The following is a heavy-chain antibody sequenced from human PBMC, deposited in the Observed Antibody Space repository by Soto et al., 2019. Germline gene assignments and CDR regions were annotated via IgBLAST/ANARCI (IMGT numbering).Heavy chain of an antibody. D-gene: IGHD3-22*01. CDR1: GFTFSNAC. CDR2: IKSKTDGGTT. V-gene: IGHV3-15*07. CDR3: TTYSYITSIIVHFDY. J-gene: IGHJ4*01. Sequence: GGSLRVSCAASGFTFSNACINSVRHAPGKGLEWVGRIKSKTDGGTTDFAAPVKGRFAISRDDSNNMVYLQMNSMKTEDTAIYYCTTYSYITSIIVHFDYWGHGTLVTVSS.